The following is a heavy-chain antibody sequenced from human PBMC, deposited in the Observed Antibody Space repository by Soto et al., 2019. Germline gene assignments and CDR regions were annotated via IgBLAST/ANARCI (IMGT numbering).Heavy chain of an antibody. Sequence: GGSLRLSCAASGFTFSSYGMHWVRQAPGKGLEWVAVIWYDGSNKYYADSVKGRFTISRDNSKNTLYLQMNSLRAEDTSVYYCARDLHVAAANTGIDYWGQGTLVTVSS. D-gene: IGHD6-13*01. J-gene: IGHJ4*02. CDR1: GFTFSSYG. CDR3: ARDLHVAAANTGIDY. V-gene: IGHV3-33*01. CDR2: IWYDGSNK.